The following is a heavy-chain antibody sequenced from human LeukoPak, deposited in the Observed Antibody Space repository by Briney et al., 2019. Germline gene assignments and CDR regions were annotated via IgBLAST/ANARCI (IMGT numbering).Heavy chain of an antibody. J-gene: IGHJ4*02. Sequence: HPGRSLRLSCAASGFTFSSYSMNWVRQAPGKGLEWVSAISGSGGSTYYADSVKGRFTISRDNSKNTLYLQMNSLRAEDTAVYYCAKELRAGGLFDYWGQGTLVTVSS. D-gene: IGHD4-17*01. CDR2: ISGSGGST. CDR3: AKELRAGGLFDY. CDR1: GFTFSSYS. V-gene: IGHV3-23*01.